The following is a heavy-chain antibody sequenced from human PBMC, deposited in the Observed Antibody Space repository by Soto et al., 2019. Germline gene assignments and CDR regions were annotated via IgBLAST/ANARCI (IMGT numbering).Heavy chain of an antibody. CDR2: ISAYNGNT. CDR1: GYTFTSYG. Sequence: QVQLVQSGAEVKKPGASVKVSCKASGYTFTSYGISWVRQAPGQGLEWMGWISAYNGNTNYAQKLQGRVTMTTDTSTSTAYMELRSLRSDDTAVYYCAREGLDGSSWLSYYYYYDGMDVWGQGTTVTVSS. J-gene: IGHJ6*02. CDR3: AREGLDGSSWLSYYYYYDGMDV. D-gene: IGHD6-13*01. V-gene: IGHV1-18*01.